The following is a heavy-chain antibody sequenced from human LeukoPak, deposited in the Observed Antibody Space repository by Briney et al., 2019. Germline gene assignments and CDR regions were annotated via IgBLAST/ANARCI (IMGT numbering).Heavy chain of an antibody. CDR2: IYYSGST. D-gene: IGHD4-17*01. CDR3: ARVTIGRDYGASGDWFDP. V-gene: IGHV4-59*01. CDR1: GGSISTYY. Sequence: SETLSLTCTVSGGSISTYYWSWIRQPPGKGLECIGYIYYSGSTNYNPSLKSRVTISVDTSKNQFSLKLSSVTAADTAVYYCARVTIGRDYGASGDWFDPWGQGTLVTVSS. J-gene: IGHJ5*02.